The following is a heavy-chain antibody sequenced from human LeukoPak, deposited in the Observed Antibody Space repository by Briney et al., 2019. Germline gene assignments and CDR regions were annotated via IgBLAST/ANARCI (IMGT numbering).Heavy chain of an antibody. D-gene: IGHD5-18*01. CDR3: ASGYSYGFYYYYYMDV. Sequence: SETLSLTCTVSGGSISSYYWSWTRQPPGKGLEWIGYIYYSGSTNCNPSLKSRVTISVDTSKNQFSLKLSSVTAADTAVYYCASGYSYGFYYYYYMDVWGKGTTVTVSS. J-gene: IGHJ6*03. CDR1: GGSISSYY. V-gene: IGHV4-59*01. CDR2: IYYSGST.